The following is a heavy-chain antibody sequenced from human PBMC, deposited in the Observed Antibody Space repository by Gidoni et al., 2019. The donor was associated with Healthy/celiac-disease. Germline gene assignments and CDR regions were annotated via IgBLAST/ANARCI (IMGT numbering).Heavy chain of an antibody. CDR2: TSGVSSYI. CDR3: ARGYCANGVCDSHDY. J-gene: IGHJ4*02. D-gene: IGHD2-8*01. Sequence: EVQLVESGGGLVKPGGSLRLSCAASGFTFSTYSMRWVRQAPGKGLEWVLFTSGVSSYIFYADSVKGRFTISRDNAKNLLYLQMNSLRAEDTALYYCARGYCANGVCDSHDYWGQGTLVTVSS. CDR1: GFTFSTYS. V-gene: IGHV3-21*01.